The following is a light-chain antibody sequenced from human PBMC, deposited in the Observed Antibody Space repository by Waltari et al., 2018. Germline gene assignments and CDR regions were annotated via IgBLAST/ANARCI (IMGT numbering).Light chain of an antibody. J-gene: IGKJ1*01. CDR3: QQYFNYPRT. CDR2: RAS. CDR1: QRILSRSNNNNY. V-gene: IGKV4-1*01. Sequence: DIVMTQSPDSLAVSLGETATINCKSSQRILSRSNNNNYLAWYRQKPGQPPELLIYRASTRESGVPDRFAGSGSGADFTLTINNLQAEDVATYYCQQYFNYPRTFGQGTKVEI.